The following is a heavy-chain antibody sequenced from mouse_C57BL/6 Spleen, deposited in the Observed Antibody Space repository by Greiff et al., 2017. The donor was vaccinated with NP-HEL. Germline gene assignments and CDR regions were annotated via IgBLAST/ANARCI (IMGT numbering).Heavy chain of an antibody. D-gene: IGHD1-1*01. CDR3: ARWGTTVVATGAMDY. V-gene: IGHV1-59*01. Sequence: QVQLQQPGAELVRPGTSVKLSCKASGYTFTSYWMHWVKQRPGQGLEWIGVIDPSDSYTNYNQKFKGKATLTVDTSSSTAYMQLSSLTSEDSAVYYCARWGTTVVATGAMDYWGQGTSVTVSS. CDR2: IDPSDSYT. CDR1: GYTFTSYW. J-gene: IGHJ4*01.